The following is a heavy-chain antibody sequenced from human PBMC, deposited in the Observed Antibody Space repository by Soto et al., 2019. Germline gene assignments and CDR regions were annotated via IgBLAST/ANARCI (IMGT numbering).Heavy chain of an antibody. Sequence: GGSLRLSCAASGFTFSDYYMSWIRQAPGKGLEWVSYISSSGSTIYYADSVKGRFTISRDNAKNSLYLQMNSLRAEDTAVYYCARDLSNTVTTGTNYYYYYYMDVWGKGTTVTVSS. V-gene: IGHV3-11*01. J-gene: IGHJ6*03. CDR2: ISSSGSTI. CDR3: ARDLSNTVTTGTNYYYYYYMDV. D-gene: IGHD4-17*01. CDR1: GFTFSDYY.